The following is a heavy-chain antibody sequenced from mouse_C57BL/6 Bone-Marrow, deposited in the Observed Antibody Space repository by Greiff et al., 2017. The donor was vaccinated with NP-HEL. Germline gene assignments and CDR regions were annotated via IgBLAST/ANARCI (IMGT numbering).Heavy chain of an antibody. V-gene: IGHV1-54*01. J-gene: IGHJ3*01. Sequence: VQVVESGAELVRPGTSVKVSCKASGYAFTNYLIDWLKQRPGQGLEWIGMINPGSGDSNYNEKFKVKATLTADKSSSTAYMQLSSLTSDDSAVYFCSRTGYGGLFLYWGQGTLVTVSA. CDR2: INPGSGDS. D-gene: IGHD2-10*02. CDR1: GYAFTNYL. CDR3: SRTGYGGLFLY.